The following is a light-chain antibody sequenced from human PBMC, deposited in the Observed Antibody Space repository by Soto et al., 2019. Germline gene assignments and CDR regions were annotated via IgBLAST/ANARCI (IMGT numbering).Light chain of an antibody. J-gene: IGLJ1*01. CDR1: SSKIGAGYD. CDR3: QSYDSSLSGYV. V-gene: IGLV1-40*01. CDR2: GNS. Sequence: QSVLTQPPSVSGAPGQRVTISCTGNSSKIGAGYDVHWYQQLPGTAPKLLIYGNSNRPSGVPDRFSGSKSGTSASLVITGLQAEDEADYYCQSYDSSLSGYVFGTGTKVTVL.